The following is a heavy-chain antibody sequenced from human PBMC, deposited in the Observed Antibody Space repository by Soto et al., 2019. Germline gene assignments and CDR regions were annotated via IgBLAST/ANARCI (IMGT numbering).Heavy chain of an antibody. CDR1: GYTFTSYG. Sequence: QVQLVQSGAEVKKPGASVKVSCKASGYTFTSYGISWVRQAPGQGLEWMGWISAYNGNTNYAQKLQGRVTMTTDTSTSTAYKELRRLRSDDTAVYYCARVAITLVRGVSFYYYYGMDVWGQGTTVTVSS. V-gene: IGHV1-18*01. J-gene: IGHJ6*02. CDR3: ARVAITLVRGVSFYYYYGMDV. D-gene: IGHD3-10*01. CDR2: ISAYNGNT.